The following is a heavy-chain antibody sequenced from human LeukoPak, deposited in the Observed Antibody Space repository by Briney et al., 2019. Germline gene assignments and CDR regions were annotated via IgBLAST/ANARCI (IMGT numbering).Heavy chain of an antibody. V-gene: IGHV3-21*01. J-gene: IGHJ4*02. CDR2: ISSSSNYI. Sequence: PGGSLRLSCATSGFTFSNYGMHWVRQAPGKGLEWVSSISSSSNYIYYADSVKGRFTISRDNGKNSLYLQMNSLRAEDTAVYYCARDGPSVGIDYWGQGTLVTVSS. CDR3: ARDGPSVGIDY. D-gene: IGHD7-27*01. CDR1: GFTFSNYG.